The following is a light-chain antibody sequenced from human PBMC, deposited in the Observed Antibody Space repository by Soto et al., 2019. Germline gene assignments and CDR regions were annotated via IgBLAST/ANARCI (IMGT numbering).Light chain of an antibody. J-gene: IGLJ1*01. Sequence: QSVLTQPPSASGTPGQRVTFSCSGSSSNIGTYRVSWYQHFPGTAPRLLIYSDNQRPSGVPDRFSASKSGASASLAISGLQSEDEAYFYCAAWDDSLNGCVFGTGTKLTVL. CDR1: SSNIGTYR. CDR2: SDN. V-gene: IGLV1-44*01. CDR3: AAWDDSLNGCV.